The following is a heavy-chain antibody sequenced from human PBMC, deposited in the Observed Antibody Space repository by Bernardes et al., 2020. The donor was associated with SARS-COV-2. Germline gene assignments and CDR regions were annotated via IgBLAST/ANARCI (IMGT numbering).Heavy chain of an antibody. Sequence: SETLSLTCTVSGGAMSTCGPYWSWIRQHPGQGLEWIAYIYYTGTTSYYNPSLQSRVTISVAPSKNQFSLKMTSMTAADTAVYYCARLLGFGWPFDYWGQGALVTVSS. J-gene: IGHJ4*02. CDR3: ARLLGFGWPFDY. CDR2: IYYTGTTS. D-gene: IGHD3-16*01. V-gene: IGHV4-31*03. CDR1: GGAMSTCGPY.